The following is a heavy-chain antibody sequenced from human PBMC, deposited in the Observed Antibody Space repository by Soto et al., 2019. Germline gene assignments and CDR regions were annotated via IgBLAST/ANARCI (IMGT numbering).Heavy chain of an antibody. Sequence: GGSLRLSCAACGFTFSSYAMSWVRQAPGKGLEWVSAISGSGGSTYYADSVKGRFTISRDNSKNTLYLQMNSLRAEDTAVYYCAKRYCSGGSCYSPHAAFATWGHGTMVIVSS. CDR1: GFTFSSYA. CDR2: ISGSGGST. CDR3: AKRYCSGGSCYSPHAAFAT. D-gene: IGHD2-15*01. V-gene: IGHV3-23*01. J-gene: IGHJ3*02.